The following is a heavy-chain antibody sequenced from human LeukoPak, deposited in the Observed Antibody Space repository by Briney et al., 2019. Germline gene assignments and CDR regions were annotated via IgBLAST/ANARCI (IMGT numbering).Heavy chain of an antibody. V-gene: IGHV3-7*01. D-gene: IGHD3-10*01. Sequence: GGSLRLSCAASGFTYSSYWMSWVRQAPGKGLEWVANIKQDGSEKYYVDSVKGRFTISRDNAKNSLYLQMNSLRAEDTAVYYCARPSSLVRGVIPDFWGQGTLVTVSA. CDR2: IKQDGSEK. CDR1: GFTYSSYW. J-gene: IGHJ4*02. CDR3: ARPSSLVRGVIPDF.